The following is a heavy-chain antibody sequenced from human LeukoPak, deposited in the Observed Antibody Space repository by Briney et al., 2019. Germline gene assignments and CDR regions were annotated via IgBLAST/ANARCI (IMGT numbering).Heavy chain of an antibody. CDR3: ARSPPAPKQFDY. J-gene: IGHJ4*02. CDR2: IYPSGSS. Sequence: SETLSLTCTVSNVSFSSYYWSWLRQPPAKGLEWVGYIYPSGSSNSIPSLKSRVSLSVDTSKNQFSLKLSSVIAADTAIYYCARSPPAPKQFDYWGQGILVTVAS. CDR1: NVSFSSYY. V-gene: IGHV4-4*09. D-gene: IGHD2-2*01.